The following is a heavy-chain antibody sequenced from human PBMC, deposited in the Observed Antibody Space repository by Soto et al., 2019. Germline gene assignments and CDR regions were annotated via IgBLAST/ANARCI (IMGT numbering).Heavy chain of an antibody. CDR1: GFTFSNTW. J-gene: IGHJ6*02. D-gene: IGHD2-2*01. CDR3: ATDGSYAQHV. Sequence: EVQLVVSGGGLVQPGGSLRLSCAASGFTFSNTWMHWVRQAPGKGLVWVSPINSDGTTTTYADSVKGRFTISRDNAKNTVHLPMNSLRAEDTAVYYGATDGSYAQHVWGQGTTVTVSS. V-gene: IGHV3-74*01. CDR2: INSDGTTT.